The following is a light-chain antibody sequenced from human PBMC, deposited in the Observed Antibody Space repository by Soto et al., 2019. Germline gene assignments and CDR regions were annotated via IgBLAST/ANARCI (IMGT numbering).Light chain of an antibody. CDR1: QSVSSY. J-gene: IGKJ5*01. CDR3: HQPQYWPPIT. CDR2: GAS. V-gene: IGKV3-11*01. Sequence: EIVLTQSPATLSLSPGERATLSCRASQSVSSYLAWYQQKPGQPPRLLIYGASSRATGIPARFSGSGSGTDFTLTISSLEPEDFAVYYCHQPQYWPPITFGQGTRLEIK.